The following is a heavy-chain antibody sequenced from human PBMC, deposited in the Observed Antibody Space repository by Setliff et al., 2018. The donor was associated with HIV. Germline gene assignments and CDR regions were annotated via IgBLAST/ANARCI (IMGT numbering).Heavy chain of an antibody. J-gene: IGHJ4*02. Sequence: SETLSLTCTVSGGSISSGGYYWSWIRQPAGKGLEWIGRIYTSGSTNYSPSLKSRLTISVDTSKNQFSLTLSSVTAADTAVYYCAREIPYSFGYYFDYWGQGTLVTVSS. CDR1: GGSISSGGYY. V-gene: IGHV4-61*02. D-gene: IGHD5-18*01. CDR2: IYTSGST. CDR3: AREIPYSFGYYFDY.